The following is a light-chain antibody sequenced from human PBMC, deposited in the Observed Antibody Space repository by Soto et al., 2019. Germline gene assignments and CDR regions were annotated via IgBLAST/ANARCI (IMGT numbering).Light chain of an antibody. J-gene: IGKJ1*01. CDR3: QQRSDWPWT. V-gene: IGKV3-11*01. CDR1: QRVSSY. CDR2: DAS. Sequence: EIVLTQSPATLSLSPGERATLSCRASQRVSSYLAWYQQKPGQAPRLLIYDASNRATGIPARFSGSGSGTDFTLTINSLESGDFAVYYCQQRSDWPWTFGQGTKVQIK.